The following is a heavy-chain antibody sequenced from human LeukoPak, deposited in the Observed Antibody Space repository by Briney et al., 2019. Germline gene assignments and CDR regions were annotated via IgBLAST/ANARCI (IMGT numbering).Heavy chain of an antibody. CDR3: ARVGMAVGATVDY. V-gene: IGHV3-21*01. CDR2: ISSSSSYI. Sequence: GGSLRLSCVASGFTFSDHYMDWVRQAPGKGLEWVSSISSSSSYIYYADSVKGRFTTSRDNAKNSLYLRMNSLRAEDTAVYYCARVGMAVGATVDYWGQGILVTVSS. J-gene: IGHJ4*02. CDR1: GFTFSDHY. D-gene: IGHD1-26*01.